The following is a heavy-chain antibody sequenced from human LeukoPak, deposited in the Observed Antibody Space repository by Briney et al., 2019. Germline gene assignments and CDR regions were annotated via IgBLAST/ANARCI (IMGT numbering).Heavy chain of an antibody. J-gene: IGHJ4*02. Sequence: PGGSLRLSCAASGFTFSSYWVNWVRQTPEKGLEWVANINQDASTTYYVDSVKGRFTISRDNAKNSVYLQLNSLRAEDTAVYHCAIQSTVTTNFECWGQGTLVTVSS. CDR3: AIQSTVTTNFEC. D-gene: IGHD4-17*01. CDR1: GFTFSSYW. V-gene: IGHV3-7*01. CDR2: INQDASTT.